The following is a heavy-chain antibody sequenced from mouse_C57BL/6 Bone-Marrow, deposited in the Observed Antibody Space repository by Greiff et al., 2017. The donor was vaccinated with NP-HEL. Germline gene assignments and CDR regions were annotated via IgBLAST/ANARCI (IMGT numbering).Heavy chain of an antibody. CDR2: IYPRSGNT. J-gene: IGHJ2*01. CDR1: GYTFTSYG. CDR3: ARSLGLKYYFDY. D-gene: IGHD4-1*01. Sequence: QVQLKQSGAELARPGASVKLSCKASGYTFTSYGLSWVKQRTGQGLEWIGEIYPRSGNTYYNEKFKGKATLTADKSSSTAYMELRSLTSEDSAVYFCARSLGLKYYFDYWGQGTTLTVSS. V-gene: IGHV1-81*01.